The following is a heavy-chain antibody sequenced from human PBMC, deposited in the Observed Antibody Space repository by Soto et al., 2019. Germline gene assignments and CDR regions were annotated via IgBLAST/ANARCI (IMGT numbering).Heavy chain of an antibody. CDR3: ARSIGSGGVAGGFDY. CDR1: GGTFTKYA. J-gene: IGHJ4*02. V-gene: IGHV1-69*01. Sequence: QVQLVQSGAEVKKPGSAVKVSCKASGGTFTKYAMNWVRQAPGQGPEWMGGIIPIFDTPRYAQRFQGRVTITVDESTITVYMDLSSLTFEDTAMYYCARSIGSGGVAGGFDYWGQGTLVTVSS. CDR2: IIPIFDTP. D-gene: IGHD3-16*01.